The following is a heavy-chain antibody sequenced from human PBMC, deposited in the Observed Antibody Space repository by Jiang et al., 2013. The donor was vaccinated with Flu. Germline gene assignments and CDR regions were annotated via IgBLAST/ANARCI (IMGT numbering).Heavy chain of an antibody. CDR2: IYPGDSDT. J-gene: IGHJ6*02. V-gene: IGHV5-51*03. Sequence: VQLLESGAEVKKPGESLKISCQGSGYTFRSFWIGWVRQVPGKGLDWMGIIYPGDSDTKYRPSFEGQVTISVDKTVSSAYLQWRSLTASDTAIYYCARIRCGGDCSTKAYYYGVDVWGQGTTVTVSS. CDR3: ARIRCGGDCSTKAYYYGVDV. CDR1: GYTFRSFW. D-gene: IGHD2-21*02.